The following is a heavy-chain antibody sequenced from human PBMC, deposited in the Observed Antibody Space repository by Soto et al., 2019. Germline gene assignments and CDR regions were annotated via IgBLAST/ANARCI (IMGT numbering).Heavy chain of an antibody. CDR3: ARDQYYDLWSGYLGWFDP. J-gene: IGHJ5*02. D-gene: IGHD3-3*01. V-gene: IGHV3-33*01. CDR2: IWYDGSNK. Sequence: GGSLRLSCAASGFTFSSYGMHWVRQAPGKGLEWVAVIWYDGSNKYYADSVKGRFTISRDNSKNTLYLQVNSLRAEDTAVYYCARDQYYDLWSGYLGWFDPWGQGTLVTVSS. CDR1: GFTFSSYG.